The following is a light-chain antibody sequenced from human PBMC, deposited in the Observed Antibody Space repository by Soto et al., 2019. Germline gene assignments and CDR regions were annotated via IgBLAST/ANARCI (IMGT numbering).Light chain of an antibody. CDR2: AAS. CDR3: QQYNNWPLT. CDR1: QSVTNN. Sequence: EIVMTQSPATLSVSPGERATLSCRASQSVTNNLAWYQQKPGQTPRPLIPAASTRATGIPARCSGSGSGTEFTLTISSLQSEDFAVYYCQQYNNWPLTFGGGTKVEIK. J-gene: IGKJ4*01. V-gene: IGKV3D-15*01.